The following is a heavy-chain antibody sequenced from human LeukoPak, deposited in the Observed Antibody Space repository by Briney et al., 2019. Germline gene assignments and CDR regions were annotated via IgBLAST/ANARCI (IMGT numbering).Heavy chain of an antibody. CDR2: IYHSGST. CDR1: GGSISSGGYS. J-gene: IGHJ4*02. D-gene: IGHD6-19*01. V-gene: IGHV4-30-2*01. Sequence: SETLSLTCAVSGGSISSGGYSWSWIRQPPGKGLEWIGYIYHSGSTYYNPSLKSRVTISVDRSKNQFSLKLSSVTAADTAVYYCAVAVAGFFDYWGQGTLVTVSS. CDR3: AVAVAGFFDY.